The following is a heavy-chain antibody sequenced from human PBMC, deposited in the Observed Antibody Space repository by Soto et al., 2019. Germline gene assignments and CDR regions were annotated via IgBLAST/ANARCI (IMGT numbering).Heavy chain of an antibody. J-gene: IGHJ6*02. V-gene: IGHV1-69*01. CDR1: GGTFSSYA. CDR2: IIPIFGTA. D-gene: IGHD1-7*01. CDR3: ARECELELRDYYGMDV. Sequence: QVQLVQSGAEVKKPGSSVKVSCKASGGTFSSYAISWVRQAPGQGLEWMGGIIPIFGTANYAQKFQGRVTITADESTSTAYMELSSLRSEDTAVYYRARECELELRDYYGMDVWGQGTTVTVSS.